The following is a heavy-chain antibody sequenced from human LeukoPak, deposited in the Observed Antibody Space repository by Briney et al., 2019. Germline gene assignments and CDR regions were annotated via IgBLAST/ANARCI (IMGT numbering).Heavy chain of an antibody. J-gene: IGHJ5*01. CDR2: INSGSGYI. V-gene: IGHV3-21*01. CDR3: KRLDSGCSSNTIDP. D-gene: IGHD6-19*01. Sequence: PGGSLRLSCAASVFTFCPYSMNWVRHAPGKGLEWVSPINSGSGYIYYADSVKGRFTISRDNTKNSLYLQMNSLRAEDTAVYYCKRLDSGCSSNTIDPCGEETPVTVSS. CDR1: VFTFCPYS.